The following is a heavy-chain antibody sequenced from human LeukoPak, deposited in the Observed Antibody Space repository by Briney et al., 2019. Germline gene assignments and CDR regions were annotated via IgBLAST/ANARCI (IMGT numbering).Heavy chain of an antibody. CDR1: GGSISSSIYY. V-gene: IGHV4-39*01. Sequence: SETLSLTCTVSGGSISSSIYYWGWIRQPPGKGLEWIGSIYYSGSTYYNPSLKSRVTISVDTSKNQFSLKLSSVTAADTAVYYCARRWKLWFGGGNWFDPWGQGTLVTVSS. J-gene: IGHJ5*02. D-gene: IGHD3-10*01. CDR3: ARRWKLWFGGGNWFDP. CDR2: IYYSGST.